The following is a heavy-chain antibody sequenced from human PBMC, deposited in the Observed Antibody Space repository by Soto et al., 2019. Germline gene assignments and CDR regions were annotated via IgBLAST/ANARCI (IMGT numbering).Heavy chain of an antibody. CDR2: IYYSGST. V-gene: IGHV4-39*01. CDR1: GGSISSSSYY. D-gene: IGHD6-13*01. CDR3: ARHQYSSSWYYFDY. Sequence: SETLSLTCTVSGGSISSSSYYWGWIRQPPGKGLEWIGSIYYSGSTYYNPSLKSRVTISVDTSKNQFSLKLSSVTAADTAVYYCARHQYSSSWYYFDYWGQGTLVTVSS. J-gene: IGHJ4*02.